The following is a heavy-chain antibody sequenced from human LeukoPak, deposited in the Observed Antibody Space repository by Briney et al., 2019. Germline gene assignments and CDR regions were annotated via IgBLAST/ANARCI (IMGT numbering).Heavy chain of an antibody. CDR3: ASLGEPRVVTGGDY. CDR2: INHRGST. CDR1: GGSFSGYY. V-gene: IGHV4-34*01. Sequence: SETLSLTCAVYGGSFSGYYWSWIRQPPGKGLEWIGEINHRGSTNYNPFLKSRVTISVDTSKNQFSLKLGSVTAADTAVYYCASLGEPRVVTGGDYWGQGTLVTVSS. D-gene: IGHD4-23*01. J-gene: IGHJ4*02.